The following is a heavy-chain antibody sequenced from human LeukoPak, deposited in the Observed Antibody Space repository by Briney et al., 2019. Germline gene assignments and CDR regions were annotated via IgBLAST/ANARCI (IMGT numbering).Heavy chain of an antibody. CDR1: GGAFSGYY. CDR3: ARGRRFLEWLYQPDMNWFDP. J-gene: IGHJ5*02. D-gene: IGHD3-3*01. V-gene: IGHV4-34*01. CDR2: INHSGST. Sequence: SETLSLTCAVYGGAFSGYYWGWVRQPPGKGLEWIGEINHSGSTNYNPSLKSRVTISVDTSKTQFSLKLSSVTAADMAVYCCARGRRFLEWLYQPDMNWFDPWGQGTLVTVSS.